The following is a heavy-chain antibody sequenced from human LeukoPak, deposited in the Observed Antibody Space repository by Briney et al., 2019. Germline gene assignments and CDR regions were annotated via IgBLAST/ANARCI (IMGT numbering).Heavy chain of an antibody. Sequence: GGSLRLSCAASGFTFSDHYMSWIRLAPGKGLEWVSSTSTSSTTMYYADSVKGRFTISRDNAKNSLYLQMNSLRAEDTAVYYCARSGHCISTSCYSIWRRSLYGMDVWGQGTTVTVSS. J-gene: IGHJ6*02. D-gene: IGHD2-2*02. V-gene: IGHV3-11*01. CDR3: ARSGHCISTSCYSIWRRSLYGMDV. CDR1: GFTFSDHY. CDR2: TSTSSTTM.